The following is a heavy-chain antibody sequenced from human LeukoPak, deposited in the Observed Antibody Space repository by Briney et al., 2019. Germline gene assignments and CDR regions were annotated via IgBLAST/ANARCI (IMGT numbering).Heavy chain of an antibody. CDR1: GFTFSSYD. CDR3: AADHDFDY. D-gene: IGHD1-14*01. CDR2: ISYDGSNK. V-gene: IGHV3-30*03. Sequence: GGSLRLSCAASGFTFSSYDMHWIRQAPGKGLEWVAVISYDGSNKYYADSVKGRFTISGDNSKNTLYLQMSSLRAEDTAVYYCAADHDFDYWGQGTLVTVSS. J-gene: IGHJ4*02.